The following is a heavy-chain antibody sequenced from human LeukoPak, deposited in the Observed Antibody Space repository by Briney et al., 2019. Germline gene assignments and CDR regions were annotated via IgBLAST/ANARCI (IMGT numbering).Heavy chain of an antibody. CDR1: GGSISSGSYY. CDR3: ASWYSYGQD. D-gene: IGHD5-18*01. Sequence: PSETLSLTCTVSGGSISSGSYYWSWIRQPAGKGLEWIGRIYTSGSTNYNPSLKSRVTISVDTSKNQFSLKLSSVTAADTAVYYCASWYSYGQDWGQGTLVTVSS. J-gene: IGHJ4*02. CDR2: IYTSGST. V-gene: IGHV4-61*02.